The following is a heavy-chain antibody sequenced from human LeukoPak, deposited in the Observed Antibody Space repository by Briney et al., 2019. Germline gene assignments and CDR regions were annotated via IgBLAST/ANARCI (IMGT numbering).Heavy chain of an antibody. CDR1: GFTFSSYA. CDR2: ISYDGSNK. V-gene: IGHV3-30*04. J-gene: IGHJ4*02. CDR3: ARATVDNAGFDY. Sequence: GGSLRLSCAASGFTFSSYAMHWVRQAPGKGLEWVAVISYDGSNKYYADSVKGRFTISRDNSKNTLYLQMNSLRAEGTAVYHCARATVDNAGFDYWGQGTLVTVSS. D-gene: IGHD4-23*01.